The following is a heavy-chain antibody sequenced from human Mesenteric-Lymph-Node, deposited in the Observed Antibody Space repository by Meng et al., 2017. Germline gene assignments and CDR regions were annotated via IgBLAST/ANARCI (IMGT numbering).Heavy chain of an antibody. D-gene: IGHD3-9*01. CDR1: RFTFSSYA. V-gene: IGHV3-30*01. J-gene: IGHJ4*02. CDR2: ISNDGSIE. CDR3: AREITSHFELDY. Sequence: GESLKISSTASRFTFSSYAMHWVRQAPGKGLEWVAVISNDGSIEYYADSVKGRFTISRDNSRNTLYLQMNNLSNEDTAIYYCAREITSHFELDYWGQGTLVTVSS.